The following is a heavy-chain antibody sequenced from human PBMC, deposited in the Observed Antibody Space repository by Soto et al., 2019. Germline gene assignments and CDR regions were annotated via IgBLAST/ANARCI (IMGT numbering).Heavy chain of an antibody. Sequence: QVQLQQWGAGLLKPSETLSLTCAVYGGSFSGYYWSWIRQPPGKGLEWIGEINHSGSTNYNPSLKTRVTISVDTSKNQFSLKLSSVTAADTAVYYCARGQHHRHRGAFDIWGQGTMVTVSS. D-gene: IGHD2-2*01. V-gene: IGHV4-34*01. CDR3: ARGQHHRHRGAFDI. CDR1: GGSFSGYY. CDR2: INHSGST. J-gene: IGHJ3*02.